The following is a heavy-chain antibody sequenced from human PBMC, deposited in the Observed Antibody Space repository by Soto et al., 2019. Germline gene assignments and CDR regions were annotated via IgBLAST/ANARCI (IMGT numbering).Heavy chain of an antibody. CDR2: ISGSGGST. CDR1: GFTFSSYA. V-gene: IGHV3-23*01. CDR3: AKDLNLAYCGGDCYSFDY. J-gene: IGHJ4*02. Sequence: GGSLRLSCAASGFTFSSYAMSWVRQAPGKGLEWVSAISGSGGSTYYADSVKGRFTISRDNSKNTLYLQMKSLRAEDTAVYYCAKDLNLAYCGGDCYSFDYWGQGTLVTVSS. D-gene: IGHD2-21*02.